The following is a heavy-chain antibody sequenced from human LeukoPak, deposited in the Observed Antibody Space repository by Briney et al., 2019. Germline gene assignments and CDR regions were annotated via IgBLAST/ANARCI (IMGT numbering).Heavy chain of an antibody. CDR2: IYSGGST. Sequence: GGSLRLSCAASGFTVSSNYMSWVRQAPGKGLEWVSVIYSGGSTYYADSVKGRFTISRDNSKNTLYLQMDSLRAEDTAVYYCARRYLDAFDIWGQGTMVTVSS. V-gene: IGHV3-53*01. CDR1: GFTVSSNY. D-gene: IGHD1-14*01. J-gene: IGHJ3*02. CDR3: ARRYLDAFDI.